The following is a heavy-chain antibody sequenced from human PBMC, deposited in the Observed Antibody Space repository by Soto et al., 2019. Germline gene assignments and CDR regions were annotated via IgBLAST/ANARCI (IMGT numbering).Heavy chain of an antibody. Sequence: QVQLVQSGAEVKKPGSSVKVSCKASGGTFSSYAISWVRQAPGQGLEWMGGIIPIFGTANYAQKFQGRVTITADESTSTADMQLSSLRSEDTAVYYCARSGNGQQLVRWFDPWGQGTLVTVSS. D-gene: IGHD6-13*01. J-gene: IGHJ5*02. CDR2: IIPIFGTA. V-gene: IGHV1-69*01. CDR1: GGTFSSYA. CDR3: ARSGNGQQLVRWFDP.